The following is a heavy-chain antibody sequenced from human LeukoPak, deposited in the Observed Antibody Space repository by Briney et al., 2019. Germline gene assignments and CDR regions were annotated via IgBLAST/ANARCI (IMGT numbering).Heavy chain of an antibody. V-gene: IGHV3-53*05. J-gene: IGHJ4*02. Sequence: GGSLRLSCAASGFTVSSNYMSWVRQAPGKGLEWVSVIYSGGSTYYADSVKGRFTISRDNSKNTLYLQMNSLRAEDTAVYYCARGLIVVVVAVGFDYWGQGSLVTVSS. D-gene: IGHD2-15*01. CDR2: IYSGGST. CDR3: ARGLIVVVVAVGFDY. CDR1: GFTVSSNY.